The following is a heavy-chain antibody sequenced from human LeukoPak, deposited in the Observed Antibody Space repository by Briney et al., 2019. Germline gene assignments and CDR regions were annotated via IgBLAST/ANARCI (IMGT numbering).Heavy chain of an antibody. J-gene: IGHJ4*02. D-gene: IGHD3-22*01. CDR3: ARDQRDYYDSSGQPGDFDY. V-gene: IGHV3-21*01. Sequence: PGGSLRLSCAASGFTFSSYSMNWVRQAPGKGLEWVSSISSSSSYIYYADSVKGRFTISRDNAKDSLYLQMNSLRAEDTAVYYCARDQRDYYDSSGQPGDFDYWGQGTLVTVSS. CDR2: ISSSSSYI. CDR1: GFTFSSYS.